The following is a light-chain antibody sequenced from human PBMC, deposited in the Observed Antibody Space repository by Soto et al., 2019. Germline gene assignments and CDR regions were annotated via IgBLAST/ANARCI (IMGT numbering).Light chain of an antibody. CDR1: SSDVGAYNY. Sequence: QSVLTQPASVSGSPGQSITISCTGTSSDVGAYNYVSWYQQHPGKAPKLIIYEVSDRPSGLSNRFSGSKSGNTASLTISGLQAEDEADYYCSSYTASSTLVFGTGTKLTVL. J-gene: IGLJ1*01. CDR3: SSYTASSTLV. CDR2: EVS. V-gene: IGLV2-14*01.